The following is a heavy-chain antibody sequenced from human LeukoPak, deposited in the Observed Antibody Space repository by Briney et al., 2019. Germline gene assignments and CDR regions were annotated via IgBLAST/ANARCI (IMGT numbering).Heavy chain of an antibody. CDR3: AKEWRRLSHLYYYYMDV. CDR1: GFTFSSYA. D-gene: IGHD3-16*02. J-gene: IGHJ6*03. Sequence: GGSLRLSCAASGFTFSSYALHWVRQAPGKGLEWVAFIRYDGSNKYYADSVKGRFTISRDNSKNTLYLQMNSLRAEDTAVYYCAKEWRRLSHLYYYYMDVWGKGTTVTISS. V-gene: IGHV3-30*02. CDR2: IRYDGSNK.